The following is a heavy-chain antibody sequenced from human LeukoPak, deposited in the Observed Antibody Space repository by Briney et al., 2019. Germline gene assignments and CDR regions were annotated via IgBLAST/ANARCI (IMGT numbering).Heavy chain of an antibody. CDR2: IGGSNGNT. V-gene: IGHV3-23*01. CDR1: GFTFSSYA. Sequence: GGSLRLSCAASGFTFSSYAMNWVRQAPGKGLEWVSVIGGSNGNTSYADSVKGRFTISRDNSKNTLFLQMNTLRVEDTAIYYCAKDRKAYTSGFDTWGQGTLVTVSS. D-gene: IGHD3-22*01. CDR3: AKDRKAYTSGFDT. J-gene: IGHJ4*02.